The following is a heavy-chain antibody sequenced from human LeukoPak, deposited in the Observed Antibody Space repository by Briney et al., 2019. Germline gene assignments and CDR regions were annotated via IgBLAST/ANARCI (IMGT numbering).Heavy chain of an antibody. CDR1: GGSISSYY. J-gene: IGHJ5*02. D-gene: IGHD6-6*01. Sequence: SETLSLTCTVSGGSISSYYWSWIRQPPGKGLEWIGYIYYSGSTNYNPSLKSRVTISVDTSKHQFSLKLSSVTAADTAVYYCARDLGSPRYNWFDPWGQGTLVTVSS. CDR3: ARDLGSPRYNWFDP. V-gene: IGHV4-59*01. CDR2: IYYSGST.